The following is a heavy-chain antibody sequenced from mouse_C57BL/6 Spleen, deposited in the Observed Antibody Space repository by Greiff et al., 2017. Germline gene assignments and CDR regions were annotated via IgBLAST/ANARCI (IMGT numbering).Heavy chain of an antibody. Sequence: VQLQQPGAELVKPGASVKLSCKASGYTFTSYWMQWVKQRPGQGLEWIGEIDPSDSYTNYNQKFKGKATLTVDTSSSTAYMQLSSLTSEDSAVYYCARPSYYYGSSSYFDYWGQGTTLTVSS. J-gene: IGHJ2*01. CDR3: ARPSYYYGSSSYFDY. D-gene: IGHD1-1*01. CDR2: IDPSDSYT. CDR1: GYTFTSYW. V-gene: IGHV1-50*01.